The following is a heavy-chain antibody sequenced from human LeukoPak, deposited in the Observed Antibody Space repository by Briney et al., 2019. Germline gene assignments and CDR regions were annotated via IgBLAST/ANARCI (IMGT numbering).Heavy chain of an antibody. J-gene: IGHJ4*02. D-gene: IGHD1-1*01. CDR2: IYYSGTT. CDR3: ARDNDQLGLDPFDY. CDR1: GGSISSSSYY. V-gene: IGHV4-39*07. Sequence: PETLSLTCTVSGGSISSSSYYWGWIRQSPGTGLEWIGSIYYSGTTYYNPSLKSRVTISIDTSKNQFSLKLSSVTAADTAMYYCARDNDQLGLDPFDYWGQGTLVTVSS.